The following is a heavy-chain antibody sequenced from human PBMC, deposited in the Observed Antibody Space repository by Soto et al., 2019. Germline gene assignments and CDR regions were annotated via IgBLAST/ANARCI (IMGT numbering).Heavy chain of an antibody. CDR1: GYSFTSYW. CDR2: IYPGDSDT. CDR3: ARTAIAAAGPLDY. D-gene: IGHD6-13*01. J-gene: IGHJ4*02. Sequence: PGESLKISGKGSGYSFTSYWIGWVRQMPGKGLEWMGIIYPGDSDTRYSPSFQGQVTISADKYISTAYLQWSSLKASDTAMYYCARTAIAAAGPLDYWGQGTLVTVSS. V-gene: IGHV5-51*01.